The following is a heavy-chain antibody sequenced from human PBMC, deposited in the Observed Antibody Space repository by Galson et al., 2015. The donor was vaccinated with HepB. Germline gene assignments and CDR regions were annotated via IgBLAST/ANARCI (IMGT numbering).Heavy chain of an antibody. V-gene: IGHV3-30*04. CDR3: ARANYYGSGSYGYYFDY. CDR2: ISYDGSNK. CDR1: GFTFSSYA. Sequence: LRLSCAASGFTFSSYAMHWVRQAPGKGLEWVAVISYDGSNKYYADSVKGRFTISRDNSKNTLYLQMNSLRAEDTAVYYCARANYYGSGSYGYYFDYWGQGTRVTASS. J-gene: IGHJ4*02. D-gene: IGHD3-10*01.